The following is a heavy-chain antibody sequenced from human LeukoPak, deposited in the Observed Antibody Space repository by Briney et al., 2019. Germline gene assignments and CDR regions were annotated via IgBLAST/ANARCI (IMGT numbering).Heavy chain of an antibody. CDR2: IYYSGST. Sequence: PSETLSLTCTVSGGSISSSSYYWGWIRQPPGKGLEWIGSIYYSGSTYYNPSLKSRVTISVDTSKNQFSLKLSSVTAADTAVYYCARVPRWFDPWGQGTLVTVSS. V-gene: IGHV4-39*07. J-gene: IGHJ5*02. CDR3: ARVPRWFDP. CDR1: GGSISSSSYY.